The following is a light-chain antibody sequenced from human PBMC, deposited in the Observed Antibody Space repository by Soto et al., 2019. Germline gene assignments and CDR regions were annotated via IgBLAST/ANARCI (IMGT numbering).Light chain of an antibody. V-gene: IGKV3-15*01. CDR1: QGVSSN. CDR2: GAS. CDR3: QQYNNWWT. J-gene: IGKJ1*01. Sequence: EIVRTQSPATLSVSPGERATLSCRASQGVSSNLAWYQQKPGQAPRLLIYGASTRATGIPARFSGSGSGTEFTLTISSLQSEDFAVYYCQQYNNWWTFGQGTKVEIK.